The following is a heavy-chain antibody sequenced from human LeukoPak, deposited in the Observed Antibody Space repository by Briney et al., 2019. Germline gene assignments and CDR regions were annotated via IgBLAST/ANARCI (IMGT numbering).Heavy chain of an antibody. CDR2: INPNSGGT. CDR3: ARDGDTGSFVVVPAAIADY. D-gene: IGHD2-2*01. J-gene: IGHJ4*02. CDR1: GYTFTGYY. V-gene: IGHV1-2*02. Sequence: ASVKVSCKASGYTFTGYYMHWVRQAPGQGLEWMGWINPNSGGTNYAQKFQGRVTMTRDTSISTAYMELSRLRSDDTAVYYCARDGDTGSFVVVPAAIADYRGQGTLVTVSS.